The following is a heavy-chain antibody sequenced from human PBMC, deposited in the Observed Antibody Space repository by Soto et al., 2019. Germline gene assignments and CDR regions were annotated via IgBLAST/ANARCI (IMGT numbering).Heavy chain of an antibody. Sequence: QVQLVESGGGVVQPGKSLRLSCAASGFSVSSFGMHWVRQAPGKGLEWVAVIWYDGNKKDYGDSVKGRVTISRDSATNTLDLQMNPLGAEDTAVYSCARDAARSLRGFTGFDYWGQGTLVTVSS. J-gene: IGHJ4*02. CDR1: GFSVSSFG. V-gene: IGHV3-33*01. D-gene: IGHD3-9*01. CDR3: ARDAARSLRGFTGFDY. CDR2: IWYDGNKK.